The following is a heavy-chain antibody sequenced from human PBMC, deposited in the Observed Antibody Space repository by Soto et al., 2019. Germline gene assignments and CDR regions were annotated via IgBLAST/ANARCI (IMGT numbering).Heavy chain of an antibody. D-gene: IGHD3-22*01. CDR3: AGTRLWGGGYYDSSGTPGV. CDR2: IYYSGST. Sequence: SETLSLTCTVSGGSISSYYWSWIRQPPGKGLEWIGYIYYSGSTNYNPSLKSRVTISVDTSKNQFSLKLSSVTAADTAVYYCAGTRLWGGGYYDSSGTPGVWGQGTTVTVSS. J-gene: IGHJ6*02. CDR1: GGSISSYY. V-gene: IGHV4-59*01.